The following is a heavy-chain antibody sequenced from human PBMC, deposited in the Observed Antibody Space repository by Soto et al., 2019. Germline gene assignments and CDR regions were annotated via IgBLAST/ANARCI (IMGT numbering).Heavy chain of an antibody. J-gene: IGHJ1*01. CDR2: VSPKGGNT. CDR3: ARGRTVSSIGPLLV. V-gene: IGHV1-18*01. CDR1: GYNFFDYG. D-gene: IGHD1-1*01. Sequence: QIQLVQSGAEVKKPGASVKVSCKASGYNFFDYGVSWVRQAPGQCLEWMGWVSPKGGNTDYARKVQGRVTMTTDISTSTAYMELRGLISDDTGVYYCARGRTVSSIGPLLVWCQGTLVSVSS.